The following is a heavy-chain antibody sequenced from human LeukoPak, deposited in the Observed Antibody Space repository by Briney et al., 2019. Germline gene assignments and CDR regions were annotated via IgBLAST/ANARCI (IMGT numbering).Heavy chain of an antibody. CDR2: ISSSSNSI. Sequence: PGGSLRLSCAASGFTFSSYSMNWVRQAPGKGLEWVSYISSSSNSIYYADSVKGRFTISRDNAKNSLYLQMNSLRAEDTAVYYCAKGKRCSGGSCYSGAYFDYWGQGTLVTVSS. D-gene: IGHD2-15*01. J-gene: IGHJ4*02. CDR3: AKGKRCSGGSCYSGAYFDY. CDR1: GFTFSSYS. V-gene: IGHV3-48*01.